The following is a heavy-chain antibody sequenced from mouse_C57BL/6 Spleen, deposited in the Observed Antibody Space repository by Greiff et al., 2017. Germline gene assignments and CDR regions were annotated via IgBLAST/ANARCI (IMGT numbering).Heavy chain of an antibody. D-gene: IGHD2-12*01. J-gene: IGHJ4*01. Sequence: LEWIGAIYPGNSDTSYNQKFKGKAKLTAVTSASTAYMELSSLTNEDSAVYYCTRGGAYYSHYDAMDYWGQGTSVTVSS. CDR3: TRGGAYYSHYDAMDY. CDR2: IYPGNSDT. V-gene: IGHV1-5*01.